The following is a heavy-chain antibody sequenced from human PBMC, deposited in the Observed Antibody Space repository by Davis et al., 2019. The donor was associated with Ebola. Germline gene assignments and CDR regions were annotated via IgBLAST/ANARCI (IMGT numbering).Heavy chain of an antibody. CDR2: IYPVDSDT. Sequence: GESLKISCKGSGYIFTNYWIGWVRQMPGKGLEFIGIIYPVDSDTRYSPSFQGQVTISVDKSISTAYLQWSSLKASDTAMYFCARLGDFWSSYPHRMGGMDVWGQGSTVTVSS. V-gene: IGHV5-51*01. J-gene: IGHJ6*02. CDR3: ARLGDFWSSYPHRMGGMDV. CDR1: GYIFTNYW. D-gene: IGHD3-3*01.